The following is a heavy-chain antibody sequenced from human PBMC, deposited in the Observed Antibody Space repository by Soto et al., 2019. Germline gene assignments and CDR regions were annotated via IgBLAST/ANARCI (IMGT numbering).Heavy chain of an antibody. CDR1: GYIFTNYW. CDR2: IDPSNSYS. J-gene: IGHJ6*02. V-gene: IGHV5-10-1*01. Sequence: GESLKISCEASGYIFTNYWIGWVRQMPGKDLEWMGKIDPSNSYSDYSPFFKGHVSLSVDKSITTAYLQWTSLKASDTAMYYCARKPTYYHYGLDVWGQGTSVTVSS. CDR3: ARKPTYYHYGLDV.